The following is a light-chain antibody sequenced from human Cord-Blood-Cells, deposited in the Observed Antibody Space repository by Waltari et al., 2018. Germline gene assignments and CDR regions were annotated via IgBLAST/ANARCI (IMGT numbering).Light chain of an antibody. CDR1: SSDVGGYNY. J-gene: IGLJ1*01. CDR3: SSYTSSSTLYV. V-gene: IGLV2-14*01. CDR2: DVS. Sequence: QSALTQPASVSGSPGQSITISCTGTSSDVGGYNYVSWYQQHPGKAPKPMIYDVSNRPSGVSNLFSGXKSGXXXXXXXSGLQAEDEADYYCSSYTSSSTLYVFGTGTKVTVL.